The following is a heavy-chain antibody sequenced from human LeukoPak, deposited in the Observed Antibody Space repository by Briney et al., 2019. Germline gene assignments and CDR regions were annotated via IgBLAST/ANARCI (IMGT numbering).Heavy chain of an antibody. V-gene: IGHV3-30-3*01. Sequence: GGSLRLSCAASGFTFSSYAMRWVRQAPGKGLEWVAVISYDGSNKYYADSVKGRFTNSRDNSKNTLYLQMNSLRAEDTAVYYCARDMPLPDYWGQGTLVTVSS. D-gene: IGHD2-2*01. CDR1: GFTFSSYA. CDR3: ARDMPLPDY. CDR2: ISYDGSNK. J-gene: IGHJ4*02.